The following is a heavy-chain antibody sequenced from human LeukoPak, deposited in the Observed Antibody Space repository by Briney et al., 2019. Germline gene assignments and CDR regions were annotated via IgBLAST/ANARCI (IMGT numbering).Heavy chain of an antibody. CDR3: ARGAHIASTAGGWFDP. Sequence: ASVRVSCKASGYTFSDYYVHWVRQAPGQGLEWMGWINLKSGGTIYAQKFQGRVTVTRDTSINTAYMEFRSLRSDDTAVYYCARGAHIASTAGGWFDPWGQGTLVTISS. CDR1: GYTFSDYY. CDR2: INLKSGGT. D-gene: IGHD2-15*01. V-gene: IGHV1-2*02. J-gene: IGHJ5*02.